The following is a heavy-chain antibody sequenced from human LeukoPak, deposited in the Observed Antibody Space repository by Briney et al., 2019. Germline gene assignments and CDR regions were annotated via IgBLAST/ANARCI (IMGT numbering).Heavy chain of an antibody. CDR3: ASLWFGELSDFDY. CDR1: GFTFSSYW. Sequence: GGSLRLSCAASGFTFSSYWMHWVRQAPGKGLVWVSRINSDGSSTSYADSVKGRFTISRDNSKNTLYLQMNSLRAEDTAVYYCASLWFGELSDFDYWGQGTLVTVSS. V-gene: IGHV3-74*01. CDR2: INSDGSST. D-gene: IGHD3-10*01. J-gene: IGHJ4*02.